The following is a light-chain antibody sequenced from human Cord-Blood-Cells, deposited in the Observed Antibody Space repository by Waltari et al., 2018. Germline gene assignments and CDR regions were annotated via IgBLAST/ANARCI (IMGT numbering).Light chain of an antibody. CDR2: GAS. V-gene: IGKV3-20*01. Sequence: DIVLTQSPGTLSLSPGERATLPCRASQSVSSSYLAWYQQKPGQAPSLLIYGASSRATGIPDRFSGSGSGTDVALTISRLEPEGCAVYYCQQYGSSPLTFGGGTKVEIK. J-gene: IGKJ4*01. CDR1: QSVSSSY. CDR3: QQYGSSPLT.